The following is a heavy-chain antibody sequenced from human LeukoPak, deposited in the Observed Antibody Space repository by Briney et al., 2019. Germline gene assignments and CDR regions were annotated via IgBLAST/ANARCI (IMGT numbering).Heavy chain of an antibody. J-gene: IGHJ4*02. Sequence: PGGSLRPSCPAYGLTFSGLAMHSVRQAPGQGLDYVAAISGDGGTTYYAKSVKGRFTISRDNSKKTLSLQMGSLRPEDSAIYYCARESHQKRESYYYDCWGQGTLVTVSS. CDR1: GLTFSGLA. CDR3: ARESHQKRESYYYDC. V-gene: IGHV3-64*01. CDR2: ISGDGGTT. D-gene: IGHD3-16*01.